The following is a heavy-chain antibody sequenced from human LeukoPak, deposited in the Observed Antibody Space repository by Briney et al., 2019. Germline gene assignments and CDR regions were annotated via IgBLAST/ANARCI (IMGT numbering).Heavy chain of an antibody. CDR2: IYPGDSDT. D-gene: IGHD6-13*01. J-gene: IGHJ4*02. V-gene: IGHV5-51*01. CDR3: ARLLRNVAAAVYYFDY. CDR1: GYSFTSYW. Sequence: GESLKISCKGSGYSFTSYWIGWVRQMPGKGLEWMGIIYPGDSDTRYSPSFQGQVTISADKSISTAYLQWSSLKASDTAMYYCARLLRNVAAAVYYFDYWGQGTLVTVSS.